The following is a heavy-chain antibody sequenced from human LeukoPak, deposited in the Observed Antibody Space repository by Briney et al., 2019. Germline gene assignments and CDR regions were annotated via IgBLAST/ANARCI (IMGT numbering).Heavy chain of an antibody. D-gene: IGHD5-24*01. CDR2: IKQDGSEK. J-gene: IGHJ3*02. CDR1: GFTFSSYW. V-gene: IGHV3-7*01. Sequence: LSGGSLRLSCAASGFTFSSYWMSWVRQAPGKGLEWVANIKQDGSEKYYVDSAKGRFTISRDNAKNSLYLQMNSLRAEDTAVYYCARSRIVEMATRINDDAFDIWGQGTMVTVSS. CDR3: ARSRIVEMATRINDDAFDI.